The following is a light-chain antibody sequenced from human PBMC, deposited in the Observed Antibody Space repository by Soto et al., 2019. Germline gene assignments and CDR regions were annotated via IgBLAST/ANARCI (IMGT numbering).Light chain of an antibody. V-gene: IGLV2-14*03. CDR3: NSWTSSATYV. CDR1: SSDVGAYNY. Sequence: QSALTQPASVSGSPGQSITISCTGSSSDVGAYNYVSWYQHLPDKAPELMIYDVSNRPSGVSNRFSGSKSGNTASLTISGLQAEDEADYYCNSWTSSATYVFGTGTKLTVL. CDR2: DVS. J-gene: IGLJ1*01.